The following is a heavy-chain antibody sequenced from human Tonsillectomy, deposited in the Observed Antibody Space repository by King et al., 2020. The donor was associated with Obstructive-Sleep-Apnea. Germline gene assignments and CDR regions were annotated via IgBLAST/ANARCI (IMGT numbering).Heavy chain of an antibody. V-gene: IGHV3-9*01. CDR3: AKDNHGDYDGYFDY. CDR1: GFTFDDYA. Sequence: VQLVESGGGLVQPGRPLRLSCAASGFTFDDYAMHWVRQAPGKGLEWVAVISWNSGGIGYADSVKGRFTISRDNAKNSLYLQMNSLRAEDTALYYCAKDNHGDYDGYFDYWGQGTLVTVSS. D-gene: IGHD4-17*01. CDR2: ISWNSGGI. J-gene: IGHJ4*02.